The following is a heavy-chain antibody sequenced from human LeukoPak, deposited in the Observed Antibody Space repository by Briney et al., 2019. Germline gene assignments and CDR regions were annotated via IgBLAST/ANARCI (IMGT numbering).Heavy chain of an antibody. CDR1: GFIVNSYA. Sequence: GGSLRLSCAASGFIVNSYAMSWVRQAPGKGLAWVSLIYSDGVTQYADSVKGRFTISRDNSKNTLYLQMNSLRAEDTAVYYCARVAGYGGNSYFDYWGQGTLVTVSS. J-gene: IGHJ4*02. CDR3: ARVAGYGGNSYFDY. CDR2: IYSDGVT. D-gene: IGHD4-23*01. V-gene: IGHV3-66*01.